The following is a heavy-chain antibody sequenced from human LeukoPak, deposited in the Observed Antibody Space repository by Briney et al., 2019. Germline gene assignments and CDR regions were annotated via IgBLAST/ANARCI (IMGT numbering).Heavy chain of an antibody. Sequence: SETLSLTCAVYGGSFSSYYWSWIRQPPGKGLEWIGEINHSGSTNYNPSLKSRVTISVDTSKNQFSLKLSSVTAADTAVYYCARHPGYSSGWYPNYGMDVWGKGTTVTVSS. CDR1: GGSFSSYY. V-gene: IGHV4-34*01. CDR3: ARHPGYSSGWYPNYGMDV. CDR2: INHSGST. J-gene: IGHJ6*04. D-gene: IGHD6-19*01.